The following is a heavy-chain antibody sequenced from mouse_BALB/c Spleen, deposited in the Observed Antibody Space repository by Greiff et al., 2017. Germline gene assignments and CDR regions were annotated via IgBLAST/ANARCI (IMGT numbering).Heavy chain of an antibody. J-gene: IGHJ4*01. Sequence: VQLQQSGAELVRPGSSVKISCKASGYAFSSYWMNWVKQRPGQGLEWIGQIYPGDGDTNYNGKFKGKATLTADKSSSTAYMQLSSLTSEDSAVYFCARSPYGNYGGYYAMDYWGQGTSVTVPS. CDR2: IYPGDGDT. D-gene: IGHD2-1*01. CDR3: ARSPYGNYGGYYAMDY. V-gene: IGHV1-80*01. CDR1: GYAFSSYW.